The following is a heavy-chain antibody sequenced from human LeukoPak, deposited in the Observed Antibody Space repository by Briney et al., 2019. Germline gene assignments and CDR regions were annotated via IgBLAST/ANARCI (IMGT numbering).Heavy chain of an antibody. D-gene: IGHD3-3*01. CDR3: ARESFWSGSSYFDY. Sequence: SETLSLTCTVSGGSISSYYWSWIRQPPGKGLEWIGYVYYSGSTNYNPSLKSRVTISVDTSKNQFSLKLSSVTAADTAVYYCARESFWSGSSYFDYWGQGTLATVSS. CDR2: VYYSGST. V-gene: IGHV4-59*12. CDR1: GGSISSYY. J-gene: IGHJ4*02.